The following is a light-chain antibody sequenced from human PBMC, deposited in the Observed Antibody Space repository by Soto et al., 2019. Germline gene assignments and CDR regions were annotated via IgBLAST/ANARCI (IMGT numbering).Light chain of an antibody. V-gene: IGKV3-11*01. CDR3: QQRNIWPPVT. CDR2: GAF. Sequence: PGERTTLSFRASQSVTNFLAWYQQKPGQAPRLLIYGAFNRATGIPARFSGSGSGTDFTLTISSLEPEDSAIYYCQQRNIWPPVTFGQGTRLEIK. J-gene: IGKJ5*01. CDR1: QSVTNF.